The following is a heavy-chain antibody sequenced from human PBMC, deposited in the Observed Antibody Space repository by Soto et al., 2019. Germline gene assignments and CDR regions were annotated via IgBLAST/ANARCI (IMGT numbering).Heavy chain of an antibody. Sequence: EVQLVESGGGLVKPGESLRLSCAASGFTFTNAWMNWVRQAPGKGLEWVGRIRSKTDGGTPDYAAPVKGRFTISRDDSKNTLYVQMNSLKSEDTAIYYCTTEKDYWGQGTLVTVSS. CDR1: GFTFTNAW. CDR3: TTEKDY. V-gene: IGHV3-15*07. CDR2: IRSKTDGGTP. J-gene: IGHJ4*02.